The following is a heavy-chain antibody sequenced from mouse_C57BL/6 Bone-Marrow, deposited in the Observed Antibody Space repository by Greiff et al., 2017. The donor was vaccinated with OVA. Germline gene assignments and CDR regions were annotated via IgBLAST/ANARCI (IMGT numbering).Heavy chain of an antibody. CDR3: ARSGVYDGYFDV. CDR1: GYTFTSYW. J-gene: IGHJ1*03. V-gene: IGHV1-52*01. CDR2: IDPSDSET. Sequence: QVQLQQSGAELVRPGSSVKLSCKASGYTFTSYWMHWVKQRPIQGLEWIGNIDPSDSETHYNQKFKDKATLTVDKSSSTAYMQLSSLTSEDSAVYYCARSGVYDGYFDVWGTGTTVTVSS. D-gene: IGHD2-12*01.